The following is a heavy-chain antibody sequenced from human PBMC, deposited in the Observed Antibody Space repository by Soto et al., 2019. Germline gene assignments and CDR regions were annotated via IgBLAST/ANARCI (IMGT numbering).Heavy chain of an antibody. Sequence: PGGSLRLSCAASRFDFTVYPMHWVRQAPGRGLEWLAVISSAGTNTYYANSVKGRFTISRDNPKSTLYLQLNSLISDDGAVYYCASFQRTDTSTWYNAFDIWGQGTMVTVSS. D-gene: IGHD6-13*01. CDR2: ISSAGTNT. V-gene: IGHV3-30-3*01. CDR3: ASFQRTDTSTWYNAFDI. CDR1: RFDFTVYP. J-gene: IGHJ3*02.